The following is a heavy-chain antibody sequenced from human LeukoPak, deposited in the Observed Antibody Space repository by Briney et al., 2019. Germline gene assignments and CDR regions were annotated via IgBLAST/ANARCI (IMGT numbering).Heavy chain of an antibody. D-gene: IGHD1-7*01. CDR3: AREEEGTLDGFDT. J-gene: IGHJ3*02. Sequence: GGSLRLSCAASGFTFSSYEMNWVRQAPGKGLEWVPYISSSGSTIYYADSVKGRFTISRDNAKNSLYLQMNSLRAEDTAVYYCAREEEGTLDGFDTWGQGTMVTVSS. CDR1: GFTFSSYE. CDR2: ISSSGSTI. V-gene: IGHV3-48*03.